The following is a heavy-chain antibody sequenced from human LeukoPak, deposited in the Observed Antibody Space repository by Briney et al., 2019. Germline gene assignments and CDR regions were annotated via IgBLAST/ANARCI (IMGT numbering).Heavy chain of an antibody. Sequence: SETLSLTCTVSGGSVSSGNYYWSWIRQPPGKGLEWIAYVHYSGSTDNSPSLRSRVTISVDTSKNQVSLKLSSVTAADTAVYYCERWDYGDYVGFDIWGQGTMVTVSS. CDR2: VHYSGST. J-gene: IGHJ3*02. CDR3: ERWDYGDYVGFDI. D-gene: IGHD4-17*01. CDR1: GGSVSSGNYY. V-gene: IGHV4-61*01.